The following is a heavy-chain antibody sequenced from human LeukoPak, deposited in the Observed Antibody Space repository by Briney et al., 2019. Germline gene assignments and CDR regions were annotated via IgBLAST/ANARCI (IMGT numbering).Heavy chain of an antibody. CDR2: ISSNGQST. J-gene: IGHJ4*02. Sequence: GGSLRLSCAASGFTFSTYAMHWVRQAPGKGLEYVSAISSNGQSTYYADSVKGRFTISRDNAKNTLYLQMNSLRAEDTAVYYCGWLYPLGYWGQRTLVTVSS. CDR1: GFTFSTYA. CDR3: GWLYPLGY. V-gene: IGHV3-64*02. D-gene: IGHD3-16*02.